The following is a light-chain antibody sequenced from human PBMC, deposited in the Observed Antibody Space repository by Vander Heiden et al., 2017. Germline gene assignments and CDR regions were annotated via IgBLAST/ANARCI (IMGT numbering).Light chain of an antibody. J-gene: IGLJ3*02. CDR3: SLYTSSSSPV. Sequence: QSALTQPASVSGSPGQSITISCTSTPTDVGTHYYVSWYQQHPGKAPHLIIYDVSDRPSGVSNRFSGSKSGNTASLTISGLQADDEAEYYCSLYTSSSSPVFGGGTKLTVL. V-gene: IGLV2-14*03. CDR1: PTDVGTHYY. CDR2: DVS.